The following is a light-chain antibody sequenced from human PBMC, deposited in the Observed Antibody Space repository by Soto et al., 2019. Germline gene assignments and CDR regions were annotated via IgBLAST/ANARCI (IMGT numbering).Light chain of an antibody. Sequence: DIQMTQFPSTLSASVGDRVTITCRASQNIGSWLAWYQQKPGKAPKVLIYDVSNLETGVPSRFSGSGSGTEFTLTISSLQPDDFATYYCKQYNTYWKCGQGTKGDIK. V-gene: IGKV1-5*01. CDR1: QNIGSW. CDR2: DVS. J-gene: IGKJ1*01. CDR3: KQYNTYWK.